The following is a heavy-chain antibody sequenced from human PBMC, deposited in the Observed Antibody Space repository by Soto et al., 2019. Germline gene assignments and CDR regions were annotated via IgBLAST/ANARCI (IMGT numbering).Heavy chain of an antibody. J-gene: IGHJ6*02. D-gene: IGHD5-12*01. CDR2: IIPIFGTA. CDR3: ARGRLAVDMGSYGMDV. V-gene: IGHV1-69*01. CDR1: GGTFSSYA. Sequence: QVQLVQSGTEVKKPGSSVKVSCKASGGTFSSYAISWVRQAPGQGLEWMGGIIPIFGTANYAQKFQGRVTITADESTSTAYMELSSLRSEDTAVYYCARGRLAVDMGSYGMDVWGQGTTVTVSS.